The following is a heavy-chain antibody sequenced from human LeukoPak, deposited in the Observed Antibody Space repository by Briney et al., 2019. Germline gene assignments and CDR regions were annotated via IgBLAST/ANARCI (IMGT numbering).Heavy chain of an antibody. CDR3: ATRQWELHWGFW. D-gene: IGHD1-26*01. J-gene: IGHJ4*02. CDR2: ISSSSSTI. Sequence: GGSLRLSCADSGFTFSSYSMNWVRQAPGKGLEWVSYISSSSSTIYYADSVKGRFTISRDNAKNSLYLQMNSLRDEDTAVYYCATRQWELHWGFWWGQGTLVTVSS. V-gene: IGHV3-48*02. CDR1: GFTFSSYS.